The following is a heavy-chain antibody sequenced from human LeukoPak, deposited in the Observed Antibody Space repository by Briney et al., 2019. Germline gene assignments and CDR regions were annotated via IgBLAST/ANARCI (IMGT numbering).Heavy chain of an antibody. D-gene: IGHD5-18*01. Sequence: QTGGSLRLSCAASGFTFSSYGMHWVRQAPGKGLEGVAVLWYDGSNKYYADSVKGRFTISRDNSKNTMYLQMNSLRAEDTAVYYCAKKGYSYGYGYYYYYMDVWGKGTTVTVSS. CDR1: GFTFSSYG. V-gene: IGHV3-33*06. J-gene: IGHJ6*03. CDR2: LWYDGSNK. CDR3: AKKGYSYGYGYYYYYMDV.